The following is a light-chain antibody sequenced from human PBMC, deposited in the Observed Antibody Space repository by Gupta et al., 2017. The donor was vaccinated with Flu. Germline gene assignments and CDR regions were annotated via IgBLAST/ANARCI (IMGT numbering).Light chain of an antibody. CDR3: QQYDGTPPHS. CDR1: QSVLYSSNNMNY. J-gene: IGKJ2*03. V-gene: IGKV4-1*01. Sequence: LGERATISCKSSQSVLYSSNNMNYLAWYQQKPGQPTKLLIYWASTRESGVPDRLRHSGSGTDFTLTSSSLQAEDVAVYDCQQYDGTPPHSFGQGTKLEIK. CDR2: WAS.